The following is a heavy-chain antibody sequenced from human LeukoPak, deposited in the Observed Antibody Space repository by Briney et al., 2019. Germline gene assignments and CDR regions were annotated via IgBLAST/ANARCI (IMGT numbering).Heavy chain of an antibody. Sequence: ASVKDSCKASGYTFTGYYMHWVRQAPGQGLEWMGRINPNSGGTNYAQKFQGRVTMTRDTSISTAYMELSRLRSDDTAVYYCARSYCSSTSCYTGYWGQGTLVTVSS. CDR3: ARSYCSSTSCYTGY. V-gene: IGHV1-2*06. D-gene: IGHD2-2*02. J-gene: IGHJ4*02. CDR1: GYTFTGYY. CDR2: INPNSGGT.